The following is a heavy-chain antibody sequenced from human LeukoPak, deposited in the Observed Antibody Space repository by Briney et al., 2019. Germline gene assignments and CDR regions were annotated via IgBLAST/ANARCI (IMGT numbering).Heavy chain of an antibody. V-gene: IGHV4-31*03. Sequence: PSQTLSLTCTVSGGSISSGGYYWSWIRHHPGKGLEWIGYIYYSGSTYYNPSLKSRVTISVATSKNQFSLKLSSVTAADTAVYYCARAACAEPYSSTSCYYYYYYYMDVWGKGTTVTVSS. D-gene: IGHD2-2*01. CDR2: IYYSGST. CDR3: ARAACAEPYSSTSCYYYYYYYMDV. J-gene: IGHJ6*03. CDR1: GGSISSGGYY.